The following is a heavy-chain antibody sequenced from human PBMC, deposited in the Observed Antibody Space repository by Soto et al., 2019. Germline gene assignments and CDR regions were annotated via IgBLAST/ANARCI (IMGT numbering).Heavy chain of an antibody. CDR3: AREGRGLHFDY. CDR1: GGSFSSYA. D-gene: IGHD5-12*01. CDR2: IVPIFATP. V-gene: IGHV1-69*06. J-gene: IGHJ4*02. Sequence: SVKVSCKASGGSFSSYAFTWVRLAPGQGLECMGGIVPIFATPNYAQKLQGRVTITADRSTNTVYMELSSLTSEDTALYFCAREGRGLHFDYWGQGPLVTVSS.